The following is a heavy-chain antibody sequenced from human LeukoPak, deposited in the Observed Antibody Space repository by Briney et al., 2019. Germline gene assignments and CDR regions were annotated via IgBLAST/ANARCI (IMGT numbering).Heavy chain of an antibody. Sequence: TGGSLRLSCASSGFTLSNAWMSWVRQAPGKGLEWVGRIKSKTDGGTTDYAAPVKGRFTISRDDSKNTLYLQMNSLKTEDTAVYYCTAQVKYGNYVDYWGQGTLVTVSS. V-gene: IGHV3-15*01. J-gene: IGHJ4*02. CDR3: TAQVKYGNYVDY. D-gene: IGHD4-17*01. CDR2: IKSKTDGGTT. CDR1: GFTLSNAW.